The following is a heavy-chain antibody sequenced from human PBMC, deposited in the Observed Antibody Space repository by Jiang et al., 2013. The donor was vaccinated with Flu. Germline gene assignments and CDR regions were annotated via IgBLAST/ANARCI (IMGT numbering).Heavy chain of an antibody. V-gene: IGHV2-70*11. J-gene: IGHJ4*02. D-gene: IGHD3-10*01. CDR2: IDWDNDK. CDR3: ARMLAGPDYFDY. Sequence: LARIDWDNDKYYTTSLRTRLTISKDTSKNQVVLTMTNMDPVDTATYFCARMLAGPDYFDYWGQGTLVTVSS.